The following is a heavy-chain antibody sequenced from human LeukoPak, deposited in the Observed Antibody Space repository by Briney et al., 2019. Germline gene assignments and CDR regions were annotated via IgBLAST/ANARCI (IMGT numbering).Heavy chain of an antibody. CDR3: ARGYSNQYYYYYYMDV. V-gene: IGHV4-59*11. CDR1: GGSISSHY. J-gene: IGHJ6*03. Sequence: SETLSLTCTVSGGSISSHYWSWIRQPPGKGLEWIGYIYYSGSTNYNPSLKSRVTISVDTSKNQFSLKLSSVTAGDTAVYYCARGYSNQYYYYYYMDVWGKGTTVTVSS. D-gene: IGHD4-11*01. CDR2: IYYSGST.